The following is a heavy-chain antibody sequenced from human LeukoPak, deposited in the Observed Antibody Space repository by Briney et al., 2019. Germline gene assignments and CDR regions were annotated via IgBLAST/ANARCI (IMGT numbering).Heavy chain of an antibody. CDR2: ISSSRGST. Sequence: GGSLRLSCAASGFTFSSYAMTWVRQAPGKGLEWVSAISSSRGSTYYADSVKGRFTISRDNSKNTLYLQMNSLRAEDTAVYYCARVLGVPDDYWGQGTLVTVSS. D-gene: IGHD3-16*01. CDR1: GFTFSSYA. V-gene: IGHV3-23*01. J-gene: IGHJ4*02. CDR3: ARVLGVPDDY.